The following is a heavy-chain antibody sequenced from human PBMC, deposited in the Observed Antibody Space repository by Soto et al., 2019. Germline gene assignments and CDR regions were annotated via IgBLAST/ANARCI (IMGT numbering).Heavy chain of an antibody. CDR2: ISGSGGST. J-gene: IGHJ6*02. Sequence: GGSLRLSCAASGFTFSSYAMSWVRQAPGKGLEWVSAISGSGGSTYYADSVKGRFTISRDNSKNTLYLQMNSLRAEDTAVYYCAKGRLAYCGGDCYPGDEDVWGQGTTVTVSS. D-gene: IGHD2-21*02. V-gene: IGHV3-23*01. CDR3: AKGRLAYCGGDCYPGDEDV. CDR1: GFTFSSYA.